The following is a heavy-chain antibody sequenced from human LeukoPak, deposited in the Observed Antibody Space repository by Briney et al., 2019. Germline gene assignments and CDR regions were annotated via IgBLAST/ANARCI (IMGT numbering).Heavy chain of an antibody. V-gene: IGHV3-30-3*01. D-gene: IGHD6-13*01. J-gene: IGHJ4*02. Sequence: GGSLRLSCAASGFTFSSYAMHWVRQAPGKGLEWVAVISYDGSNKYYADSVKGRFTISRDNSKNTLYLQMNSLRAEDTAVYYCARLVNSSSWYRNYFDYWGQGTLVTVSS. CDR1: GFTFSSYA. CDR2: ISYDGSNK. CDR3: ARLVNSSSWYRNYFDY.